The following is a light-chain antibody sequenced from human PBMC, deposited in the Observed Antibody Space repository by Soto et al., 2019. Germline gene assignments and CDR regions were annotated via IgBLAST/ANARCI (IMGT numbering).Light chain of an antibody. CDR1: QSISAW. CDR3: QQYNNYGSWT. V-gene: IGKV1-5*03. J-gene: IGKJ1*01. Sequence: DIPMTQSPSTLSASVGDTVTITCRASQSISAWLAWYQQKPEKAPKHLIYKASSLESGVPSRFSGSGSGTEFTLTISSLQPDDFETYYRQQYNNYGSWTLGQGTKVEIK. CDR2: KAS.